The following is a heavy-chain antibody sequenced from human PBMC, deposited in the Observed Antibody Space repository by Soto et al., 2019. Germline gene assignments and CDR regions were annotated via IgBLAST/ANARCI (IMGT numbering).Heavy chain of an antibody. Sequence: EVQLLGSGGGLVQPGESLRLSCAASGFTFSNYGMTWVRQAPGKGLEWVSAISAGEGSAFYTDSVKGRFTISRDNSRNTLYLQMNSPRAEDTATYDCVRGVTGTWFGDYWGQGILVSVSS. CDR2: ISAGEGSA. J-gene: IGHJ4*02. CDR1: GFTFSNYG. D-gene: IGHD6-19*01. V-gene: IGHV3-23*01. CDR3: VRGVTGTWFGDY.